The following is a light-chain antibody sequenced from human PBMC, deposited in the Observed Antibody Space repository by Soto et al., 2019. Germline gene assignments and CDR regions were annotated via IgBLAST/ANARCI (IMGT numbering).Light chain of an antibody. V-gene: IGKV1-6*01. CDR3: LQDYNYPPT. CDR2: AAS. J-gene: IGKJ1*01. Sequence: AIQMTQSPCSLSASVGDRVTITCRASQGIRNDLGWYQQKPGKARKLLIYAASSLQSGVPSRFSGSGSGTDFTLTISSLQPEDFATYYCLQDYNYPPTFGQGTKVEIK. CDR1: QGIRND.